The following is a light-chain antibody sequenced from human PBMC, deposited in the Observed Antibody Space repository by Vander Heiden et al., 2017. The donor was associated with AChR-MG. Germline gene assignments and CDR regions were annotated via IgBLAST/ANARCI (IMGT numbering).Light chain of an antibody. V-gene: IGKV1-39*01. J-gene: IGKJ1*01. CDR2: AAS. CDR3: QQSYSTRLT. CDR1: QSISSY. Sequence: DIQMTQSPSSLSASVGDRVTITCRASQSISSYLNWYQQKPGQAPKLLIYAASSLQSGVPSRFSGSGSGTEFTLTISSLQPEDFATYYCQQSYSTRLTFGQGTKVEIK.